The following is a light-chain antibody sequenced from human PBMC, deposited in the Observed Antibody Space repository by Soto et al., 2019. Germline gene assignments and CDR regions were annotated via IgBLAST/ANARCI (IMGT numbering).Light chain of an antibody. Sequence: EIVITQAPATPSVSPGERATLSCRASQSVSSYLAWYQQKPGQAPRLLIYDTSIRASGIPARFSGSGSGTDFTLTISSLDPEDFAVYYCQQRSNRPLTFGQGTRLEIK. J-gene: IGKJ5*01. CDR3: QQRSNRPLT. CDR2: DTS. CDR1: QSVSSY. V-gene: IGKV3-11*01.